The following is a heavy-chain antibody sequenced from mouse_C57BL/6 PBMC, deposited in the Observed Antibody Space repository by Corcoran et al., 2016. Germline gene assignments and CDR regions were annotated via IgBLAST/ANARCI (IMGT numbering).Heavy chain of an antibody. J-gene: IGHJ3*01. Sequence: QVQLQQSGAELVKPGASVKISCKASGYAFSSYWMNWVKQRPGKGLEWIGQIYPGDGDTNYNEKFKGKATFTADTSSNTAYMQLSSLTTEDSAIYYCARSVAWFAYWGQGTLVTVSA. CDR3: ARSVAWFAY. V-gene: IGHV1-80*01. CDR2: IYPGDGDT. CDR1: GYAFSSYW.